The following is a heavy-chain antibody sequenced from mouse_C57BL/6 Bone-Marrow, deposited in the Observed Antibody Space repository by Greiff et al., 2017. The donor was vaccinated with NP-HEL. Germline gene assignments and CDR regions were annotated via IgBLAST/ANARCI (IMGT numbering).Heavy chain of an antibody. J-gene: IGHJ3*01. D-gene: IGHD2-2*01. CDR1: GYSITSGYY. V-gene: IGHV3-6*01. CDR2: ISYDGSN. Sequence: EVKLQESGPGLVKPSQSLSLTCSVTGYSITSGYYWNWIRQFPGNKLEWMGYISYDGSNNYNPSLKNRISITRDTSKNQFFLKLNSVTTEDTATYYCARGGYPWFAYWGQGTLVTVSA. CDR3: ARGGYPWFAY.